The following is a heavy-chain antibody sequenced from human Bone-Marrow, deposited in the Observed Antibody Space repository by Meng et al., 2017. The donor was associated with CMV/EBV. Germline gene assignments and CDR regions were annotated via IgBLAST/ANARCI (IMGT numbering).Heavy chain of an antibody. V-gene: IGHV4-39*01. J-gene: IGHJ4*02. CDR3: ARHLGGAYYDLGFDY. D-gene: IGHD3-3*01. CDR2: IYYSGST. Sequence: SEILSFTCTALDGSISSSSYYWGWIRQPPGKGLEWIGSIYYSGSTYYNPSLKGRVTISVDTSKNQFSLKLSSVTAADTAVHYCARHLGGAYYDLGFDYWGQGTLVTVSS. CDR1: DGSISSSSYY.